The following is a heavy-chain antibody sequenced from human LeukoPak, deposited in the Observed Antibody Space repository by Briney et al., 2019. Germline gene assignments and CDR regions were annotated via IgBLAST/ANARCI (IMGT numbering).Heavy chain of an antibody. CDR3: ARLGESGTMVRGVSPFDP. V-gene: IGHV3-7*01. CDR1: GFTFSSYW. D-gene: IGHD3-10*01. Sequence: GGSLRLSCAASGFTFSSYWMSWVRQAPGKGLEWVANIKKDGSERYYVDSVKGRFTISRDNAKNSLYLQMSSLRAEDTAVYYCARLGESGTMVRGVSPFDPWGQGTLVTVSS. J-gene: IGHJ5*02. CDR2: IKKDGSER.